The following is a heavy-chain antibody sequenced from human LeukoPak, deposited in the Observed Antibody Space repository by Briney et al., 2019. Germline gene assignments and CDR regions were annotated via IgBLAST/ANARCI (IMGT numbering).Heavy chain of an antibody. Sequence: GGSLRLSCAASGFTFSSYAMHWVRQAPGKGLEWVAVISYDGSNKYYADSVKGRFTISRDNSKNTLYLQMNSLRAEDTAVYYCSQGAYCGGDCYQDYYYYYGMDVWGQGTTVTVS. CDR1: GFTFSSYA. D-gene: IGHD2-21*02. CDR3: SQGAYCGGDCYQDYYYYYGMDV. J-gene: IGHJ6*02. CDR2: ISYDGSNK. V-gene: IGHV3-30*04.